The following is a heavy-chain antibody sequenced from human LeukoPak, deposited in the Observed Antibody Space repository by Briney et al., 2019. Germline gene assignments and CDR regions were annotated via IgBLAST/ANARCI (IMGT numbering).Heavy chain of an antibody. Sequence: GGSLRLSRAASGFTVSSNHMHWVRQAPGKGLEWVLVIYSGANAYYADSVKGRFTISRDASKNTLYLQMNGLRAEDTAVYYYATGIQEQQLVTGYWGQGTLVTVSS. D-gene: IGHD6-13*01. CDR2: IYSGANA. J-gene: IGHJ4*02. V-gene: IGHV3-53*01. CDR1: GFTVSSNH. CDR3: ATGIQEQQLVTGY.